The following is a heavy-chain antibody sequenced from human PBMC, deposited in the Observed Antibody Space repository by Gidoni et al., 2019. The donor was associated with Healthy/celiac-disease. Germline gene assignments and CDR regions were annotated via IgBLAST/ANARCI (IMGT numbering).Heavy chain of an antibody. D-gene: IGHD6-13*01. CDR3: ARDRLAGEVLGYYYGMDV. CDR2: IYYSGST. CDR1: GGSISSGDYY. Sequence: QVQLQESGPGLVKPSQTLSLTCTVSGGSISSGDYYWSWIRQPPGKGLEWIGYIYYSGSTYYNPSLKSLVTISVDTSKNQFSLKLSSVTAADTAVYYCARDRLAGEVLGYYYGMDVWGQGTTVTVSS. J-gene: IGHJ6*02. V-gene: IGHV4-30-4*01.